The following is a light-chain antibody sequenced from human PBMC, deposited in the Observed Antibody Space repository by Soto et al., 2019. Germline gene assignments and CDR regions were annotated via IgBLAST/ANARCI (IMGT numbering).Light chain of an antibody. CDR1: QSVSSN. Sequence: IVLTQSPATLSVSPGERATLSCRASQSVSSNLAWYQQKPGQAPRLLIYGASTRATGIPARFSGGGSGTEFTLTISSPQSEDFAVYYCQQYNNWPLTFGGGTKVDI. J-gene: IGKJ4*01. CDR2: GAS. V-gene: IGKV3D-15*01. CDR3: QQYNNWPLT.